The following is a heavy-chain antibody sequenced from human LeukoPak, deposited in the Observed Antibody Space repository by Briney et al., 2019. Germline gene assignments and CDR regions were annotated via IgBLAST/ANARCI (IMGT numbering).Heavy chain of an antibody. CDR2: IYYSGST. D-gene: IGHD6-13*01. J-gene: IGHJ4*02. Sequence: SETLSLTCTVSGGSISSGDYYWSWIHQPPGKGLGWIGYIYYSGSTYYNPSLKSRVTISVDTSKNQFSLKLSSVTAADTAVYYCARVLAIAAAGTYYFDYWGQGTLVTVSS. CDR1: GGSISSGDYY. V-gene: IGHV4-30-4*01. CDR3: ARVLAIAAAGTYYFDY.